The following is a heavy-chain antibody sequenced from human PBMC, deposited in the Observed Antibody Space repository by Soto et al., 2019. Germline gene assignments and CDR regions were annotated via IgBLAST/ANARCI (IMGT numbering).Heavy chain of an antibody. CDR2: IYYTGNT. D-gene: IGHD1-1*01. CDR3: ASGHDAYKVRY. V-gene: IGHV4-31*02. Sequence: WTWIRQLPGKGLEWIGYIYYTGNTYYNPSLKSRPTISIDTSENQFSLKLTSVTAADTAVYFCASGHDAYKVRYWGQGTLLTVSS. J-gene: IGHJ4*02.